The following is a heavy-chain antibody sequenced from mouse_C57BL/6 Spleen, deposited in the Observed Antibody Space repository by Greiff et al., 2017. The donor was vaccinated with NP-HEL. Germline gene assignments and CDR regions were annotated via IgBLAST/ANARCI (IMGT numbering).Heavy chain of an antibody. CDR1: GYTFTSYW. J-gene: IGHJ1*03. D-gene: IGHD1-1*01. V-gene: IGHV1-53*01. CDR2: INPSNGGT. Sequence: VQLQQPGTELVKPGASVKLSCKASGYTFTSYWMHWVKQRPGQGLEWIGNINPSNGGTNYNEKFKSKATLTVDKSSSTAYMQLSSLTSEDSAVYYCARGDYYYGSSKRYVDVWGTGTTVTVSS. CDR3: ARGDYYYGSSKRYVDV.